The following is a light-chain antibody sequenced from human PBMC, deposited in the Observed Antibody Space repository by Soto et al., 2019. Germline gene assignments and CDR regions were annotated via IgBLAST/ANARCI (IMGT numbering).Light chain of an antibody. CDR1: SSDIGAYNY. J-gene: IGLJ1*01. Sequence: QSVLTQPASVSGSPGQSITISCTGTSSDIGAYNYVSWYQQHPGKAPKLLIYEVTNRPSGVSDRFSGYKSGNTASLTISGLQAEDEANYYCNSYTAGGTIFGTGTKLTVL. CDR2: EVT. V-gene: IGLV2-14*01. CDR3: NSYTAGGTI.